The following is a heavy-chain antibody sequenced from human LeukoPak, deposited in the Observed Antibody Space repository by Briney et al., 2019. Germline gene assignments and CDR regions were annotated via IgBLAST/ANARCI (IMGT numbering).Heavy chain of an antibody. D-gene: IGHD5-18*01. CDR2: INHSGST. Sequence: SETLSLTCAVYGGSFSGYYWSWIRQPPGKGLEWFGEINHSGSTNYDPSLKSRVTISVDTSKNQFSLKLRSVTAADTAVYYCAGGRSYGPYYFDYWGQGTLVTVSS. CDR1: GGSFSGYY. J-gene: IGHJ4*02. V-gene: IGHV4-34*01. CDR3: AGGRSYGPYYFDY.